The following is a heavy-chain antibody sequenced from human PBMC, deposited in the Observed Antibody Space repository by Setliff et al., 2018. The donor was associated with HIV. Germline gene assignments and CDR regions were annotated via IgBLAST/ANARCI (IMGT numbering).Heavy chain of an antibody. V-gene: IGHV1-69-2*01. CDR1: GYSFTDYY. D-gene: IGHD3-10*01. CDR3: ATEEGGSGSYNYYYYYYMDV. J-gene: IGHJ6*03. Sequence: ASVKVSCKASGYSFTDYYMHWVQQAPGKGLEWMGRVDPEDGETIYAEKFQGRVTITADTSTDTAYMELSSLRSEDTAVYYCATEEGGSGSYNYYYYYYMDVWGKGTTVTVSS. CDR2: VDPEDGET.